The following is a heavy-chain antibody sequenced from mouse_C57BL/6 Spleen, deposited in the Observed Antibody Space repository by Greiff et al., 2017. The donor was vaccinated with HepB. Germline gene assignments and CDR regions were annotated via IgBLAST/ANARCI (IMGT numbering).Heavy chain of an antibody. CDR3: ARSPIYYYGSSYGYFDV. CDR2: IDPANGNT. Sequence: VQLQQSVAELVRPGASVKLSCTASGFNIKNTYMHWVKQRPEQGLEWIGRIDPANGNTKYAPKFQGKATITADTSSNTAYLQLSSLTSEDTAIYYCARSPIYYYGSSYGYFDVWGTGTTVTVSS. D-gene: IGHD1-1*01. CDR1: GFNIKNTY. J-gene: IGHJ1*03. V-gene: IGHV14-3*01.